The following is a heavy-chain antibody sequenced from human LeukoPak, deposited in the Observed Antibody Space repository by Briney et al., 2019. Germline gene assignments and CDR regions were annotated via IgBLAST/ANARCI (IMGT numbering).Heavy chain of an antibody. D-gene: IGHD3-16*02. J-gene: IGHJ6*02. CDR3: AQDKDYRMVV. V-gene: IGHV2-5*01. CDR1: GFSLTTGGGA. CDR2: IYRNDEK. Sequence: SGPTLVNPTQTLTLTCTFSGFSLTTGGGAVGWLRRPPGKALEWLALIYRNDEKRYSPSLGSRLTVTKDTSKNQVVLTMTNMDPEDTGTYYRAQDKDYRMVVWGQGTTVTVSS.